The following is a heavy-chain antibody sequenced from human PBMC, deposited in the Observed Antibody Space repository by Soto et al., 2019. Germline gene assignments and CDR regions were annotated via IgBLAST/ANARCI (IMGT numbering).Heavy chain of an antibody. V-gene: IGHV3-53*01. Sequence: EVQLMESGGGLIQPGGSLRLSCAASEFTVSGVFMSWVRQAPGEGLEWVSVIYAAGSTHYADSVKGRCTISRDISKNTVYLQMHSLRAEDTAVYYCTYRRQVDDAFDIWGQGTMVTVSS. CDR3: TYRRQVDDAFDI. CDR2: IYAAGST. CDR1: EFTVSGVF. J-gene: IGHJ3*02.